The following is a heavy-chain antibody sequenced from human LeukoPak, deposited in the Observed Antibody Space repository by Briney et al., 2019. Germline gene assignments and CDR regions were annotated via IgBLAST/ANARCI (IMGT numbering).Heavy chain of an antibody. Sequence: GGSLRLSCAASGFTFSDYYMSWIRQAPGKGLEWVSYISSSSSYIYYADSVKGRFTISRDNAKNSLYLQMNRLRAEDTAVYYCARVYDILTGYYPPDYWGQGTLVTVSS. CDR2: ISSSSSYI. D-gene: IGHD3-9*01. CDR1: GFTFSDYY. V-gene: IGHV3-11*06. J-gene: IGHJ4*02. CDR3: ARVYDILTGYYPPDY.